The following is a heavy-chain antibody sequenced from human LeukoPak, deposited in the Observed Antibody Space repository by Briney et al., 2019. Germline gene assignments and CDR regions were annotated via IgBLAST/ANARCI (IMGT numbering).Heavy chain of an antibody. V-gene: IGHV3-33*01. CDR3: ARDNTAGYYYGSAFDY. CDR1: GFTFSSYG. Sequence: PGGSLRLSCAASGFTFSSYGMHWVRQAPGKGLEWEAVIWYDGSNKYYADSVKGRFTISRDNSKNTLYLQMNSLRAEDTAVYYCARDNTAGYYYGSAFDYWGQGTLVTVSS. D-gene: IGHD3-10*01. J-gene: IGHJ4*02. CDR2: IWYDGSNK.